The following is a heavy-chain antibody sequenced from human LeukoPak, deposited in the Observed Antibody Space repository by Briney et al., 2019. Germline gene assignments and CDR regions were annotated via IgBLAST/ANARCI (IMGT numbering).Heavy chain of an antibody. CDR2: IYYSGST. V-gene: IGHV4-59*08. J-gene: IGHJ3*02. D-gene: IGHD2-2*01. CDR1: GGSISSYY. CDR3: ARPDSTGAFDI. Sequence: PSETLPLTCTVSGGSISSYYWSWIRQPPGKGLEWIGYIYYSGSTNYNPSLKSRVTISVDTSKNQFSLKLSSVTAADTAVYYCARPDSTGAFDIWGQGTMVTVSS.